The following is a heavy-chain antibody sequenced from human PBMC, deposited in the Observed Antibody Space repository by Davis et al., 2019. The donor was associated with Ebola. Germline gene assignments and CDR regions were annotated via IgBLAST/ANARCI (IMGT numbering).Heavy chain of an antibody. D-gene: IGHD2-2*01. CDR1: GGSFTGYQ. V-gene: IGHV4-34*01. J-gene: IGHJ4*02. CDR2: INQSGRT. CDR3: ARGPSAVNFDY. Sequence: SETLSLTCAVYGGSFTGYQWSWIRQSPGKGLEWIGDINQSGRTNYMPSLKSRVTISVDTSKNQFSLKLSSVTAADTAVYYCARGPSAVNFDYWGQGTLVTVSS.